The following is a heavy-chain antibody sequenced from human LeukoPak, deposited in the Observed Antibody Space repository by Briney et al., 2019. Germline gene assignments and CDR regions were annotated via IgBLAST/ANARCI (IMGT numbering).Heavy chain of an antibody. J-gene: IGHJ5*02. D-gene: IGHD1-1*01. CDR2: INEDGSAK. CDR1: DFTFSNYW. CDR3: ASDKGYIRFDP. Sequence: PGGSLRLSCAASDFTFSNYWMAWLRQAPGRGLEWVANINEDGSAKTSVASVQGRFTISRDNARRSLYLQMSSLTVDDRAVYYCASDKGYIRFDPWGQGTLVTVSS. V-gene: IGHV3-7*04.